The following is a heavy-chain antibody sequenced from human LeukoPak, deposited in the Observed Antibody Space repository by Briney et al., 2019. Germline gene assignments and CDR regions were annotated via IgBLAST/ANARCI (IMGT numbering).Heavy chain of an antibody. J-gene: IGHJ4*02. CDR1: GYSISSGYY. CDR3: ARDRGLGVY. D-gene: IGHD3-10*01. Sequence: SETLSLTCTVSGYSISSGYYWGWIRQPPGKGLEWIGYIHKSGSTNHNPSLKSRVTISVDTSKNQFSLKLSSVTAADTAVYYCARDRGLGVYWGQGTLVTVSS. CDR2: IHKSGST. V-gene: IGHV4-38-2*02.